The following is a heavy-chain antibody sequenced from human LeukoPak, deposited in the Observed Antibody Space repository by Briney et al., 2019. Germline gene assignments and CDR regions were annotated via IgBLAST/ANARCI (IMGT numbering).Heavy chain of an antibody. Sequence: PGGSLRLSCAASGFTFSSYSMNWVRQAPGKGLEWVSYISSSSSTIYYADSVKGRFTISRDNAKNSLYLQMNSLRAEDTAVYYGAREVISLGAFDIWGQGQWSPSLQ. V-gene: IGHV3-48*01. D-gene: IGHD2-21*01. J-gene: IGHJ3*02. CDR3: AREVISLGAFDI. CDR2: ISSSSSTI. CDR1: GFTFSSYS.